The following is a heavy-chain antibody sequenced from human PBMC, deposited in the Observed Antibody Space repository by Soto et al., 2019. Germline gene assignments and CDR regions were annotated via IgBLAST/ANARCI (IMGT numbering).Heavy chain of an antibody. CDR1: GGTFSSYA. CDR2: IIPIFGTA. D-gene: IGHD3-10*01. Sequence: ASVKVSCKASGGTFSSYAISWVRKAPGQGLEWMGGIIPIFGTANYAQKFQGRVTITADESTSTAYMELSSLRSEDTAVYYCARVILGSTRTEPYYWGQGTLVTVSS. CDR3: ARVILGSTRTEPYY. V-gene: IGHV1-69*13. J-gene: IGHJ4*02.